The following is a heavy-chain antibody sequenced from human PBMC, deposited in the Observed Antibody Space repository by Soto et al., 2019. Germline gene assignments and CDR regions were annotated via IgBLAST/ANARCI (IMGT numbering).Heavy chain of an antibody. J-gene: IGHJ4*02. CDR2: ISAYNDNT. CDR3: ARGARDYIDYYFDY. Sequence: GASVKVSCKDSGYTFTSYGSSCVRQAPGQGLEWMGWISAYNDNTKSAQKLQGRVTMTTDTSTSTAYMELRSLRSDDTAVYYCARGARDYIDYYFDYWGQGTLVTVS. CDR1: GYTFTSYG. D-gene: IGHD4-17*01. V-gene: IGHV1-18*04.